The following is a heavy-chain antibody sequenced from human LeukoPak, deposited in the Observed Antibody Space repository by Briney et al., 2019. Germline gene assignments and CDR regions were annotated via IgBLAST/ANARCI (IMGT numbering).Heavy chain of an antibody. CDR2: ISYDGSNK. V-gene: IGHV3-30*18. J-gene: IGHJ4*02. D-gene: IGHD5-24*01. CDR3: AKASGELPY. CDR1: GFTFSSYG. Sequence: QTGGSLRLSCAASGFTFSSYGMHWVRQAPGKGLEWVAVISYDGSNKYYADSVKGRFTISRDNSKNTLYLQMNSLRAEDAAVYYCAKASGELPYWGQGTLVTVSS.